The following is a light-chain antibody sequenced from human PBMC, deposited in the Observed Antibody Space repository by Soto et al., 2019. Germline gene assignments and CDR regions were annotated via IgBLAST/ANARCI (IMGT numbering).Light chain of an antibody. CDR3: QQYSTYTPRT. Sequence: DIQMTQSPSSLSASGGERVTITCLASQSISNYLNWYQQRPGKAPKLLIYAASSLQTGVPSRFSGSGSGTDFTLTISSLQPDDFATYYCQQYSTYTPRTFGQGTNV. V-gene: IGKV1-39*01. CDR2: AAS. J-gene: IGKJ1*01. CDR1: QSISNY.